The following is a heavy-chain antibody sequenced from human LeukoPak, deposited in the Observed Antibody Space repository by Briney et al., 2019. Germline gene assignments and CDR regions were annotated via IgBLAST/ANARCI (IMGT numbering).Heavy chain of an antibody. CDR3: ARDPRFPPLQQTYYYYYMDV. J-gene: IGHJ6*03. V-gene: IGHV1-69*04. Sequence: SVKVSCKASGGSFSSYVITWVRQAPGQGLEWMGRIIPVLGVSNFAQKFEGRVTITADKSTNTAHMELRRLESGDTAVYYCARDPRFPPLQQTYYYYYMDVWAKGPRSPSP. CDR2: IIPVLGVS. D-gene: IGHD3-3*01. CDR1: GGSFSSYV.